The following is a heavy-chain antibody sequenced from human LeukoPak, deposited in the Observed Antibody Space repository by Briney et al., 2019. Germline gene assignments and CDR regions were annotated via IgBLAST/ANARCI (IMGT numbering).Heavy chain of an antibody. V-gene: IGHV3-48*03. CDR1: GFTFSSYE. CDR2: ISSSGSTI. D-gene: IGHD6-6*01. Sequence: GGSLRLPCAASGFTFSSYEMNWVRQPPGKGLEWVSYISSSGSTICYADSVKGRFTISRDNAKNSLYLQMNSLRAEDTAVYDCAREEIAARCDYWGQGTLVTVSS. J-gene: IGHJ4*02. CDR3: AREEIAARCDY.